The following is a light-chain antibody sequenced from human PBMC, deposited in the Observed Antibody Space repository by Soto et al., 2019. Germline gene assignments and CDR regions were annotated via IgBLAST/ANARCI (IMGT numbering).Light chain of an antibody. Sequence: QSALTQPPSASGSPGQSVTISCTGTSSDVGAYNYVSLYQQHPGKAPKLMIYEVIKRPSGVPDRFSGSKSGNTASLTVSGLQAEDEADYYCTSYAASNNYVCGTGTKLTVL. CDR2: EVI. J-gene: IGLJ1*01. CDR1: SSDVGAYNY. V-gene: IGLV2-8*01. CDR3: TSYAASNNYV.